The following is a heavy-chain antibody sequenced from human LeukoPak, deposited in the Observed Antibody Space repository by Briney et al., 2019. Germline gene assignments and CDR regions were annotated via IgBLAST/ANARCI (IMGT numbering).Heavy chain of an antibody. CDR1: GFTFSSYA. Sequence: GRSLRLSCAASGFTFSSYAMHWVRQAPGKGLEWVAVISYDGSNKYYADSVKGRFTISRDNSKNTLYLQMNSLRAEDTAVYYCAKDLSVPYYGDYGFDYWGQGTLVTVSS. CDR3: AKDLSVPYYGDYGFDY. CDR2: ISYDGSNK. J-gene: IGHJ4*02. D-gene: IGHD4-17*01. V-gene: IGHV3-30-3*01.